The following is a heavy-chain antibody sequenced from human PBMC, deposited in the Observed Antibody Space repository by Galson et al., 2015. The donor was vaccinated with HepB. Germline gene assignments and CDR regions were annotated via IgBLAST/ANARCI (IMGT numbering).Heavy chain of an antibody. CDR2: ISGSGGST. Sequence: SLRLSCAASGFTFSSYAMSWVRQAPGKGLEWVSAISGSGGSTYYADSVKGRFTISRDNSKNTLYLQMNSLRAEDTAVYYCAKTGSGYYWFDYWGQGTLVTVSS. V-gene: IGHV3-23*01. CDR3: AKTGSGYYWFDY. D-gene: IGHD3-22*01. CDR1: GFTFSSYA. J-gene: IGHJ4*02.